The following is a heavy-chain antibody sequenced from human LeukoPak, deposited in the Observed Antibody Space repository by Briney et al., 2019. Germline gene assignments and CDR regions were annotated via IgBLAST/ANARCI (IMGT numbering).Heavy chain of an antibody. D-gene: IGHD3-10*01. CDR2: IYSGGST. V-gene: IGHV3-66*01. CDR3: ARDRQNYYGSGSYPGD. CDR1: GSTVSSNY. J-gene: IGHJ4*02. Sequence: GGSLRLSCAASGSTVSSNYMSWVRQAPGKGLEWVSVIYSGGSTYYADSVKGRFTISRDNSKNTLYLQMNSLRAEDTAVYYCARDRQNYYGSGSYPGDWGQGTLVTVSS.